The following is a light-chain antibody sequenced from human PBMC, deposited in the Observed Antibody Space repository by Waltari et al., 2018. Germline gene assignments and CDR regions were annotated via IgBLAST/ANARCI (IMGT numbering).Light chain of an antibody. CDR3: SSYTSSSTQ. J-gene: IGLJ3*02. CDR1: SSDVGGYNY. CDR2: DVS. V-gene: IGLV2-14*03. Sequence: QSALTQPASVSGSPGQSITISCTGTSSDVGGYNYVSWYQQHPGKAPKLMIYDVSNRPSWVSNRFSGSKSGNTASLTISGLQAEDEADYYCSSYTSSSTQFGGGTKLTVL.